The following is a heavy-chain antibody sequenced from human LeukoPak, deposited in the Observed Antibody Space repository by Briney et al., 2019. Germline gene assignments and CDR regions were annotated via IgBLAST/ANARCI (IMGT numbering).Heavy chain of an antibody. CDR3: AKTRGDGYRDSFDY. CDR1: GFTFSKCG. J-gene: IGHJ4*02. Sequence: QSGGSLRLSCAASGFTFSKCGMSWVRQAPGKGLEWVSVLSASGGSTYYADSVKGRFTISRDNSKNTLYLQMKSLRAEDTAVYYCAKTRGDGYRDSFDYWGQGTLVTVSS. D-gene: IGHD5-24*01. CDR2: LSASGGST. V-gene: IGHV3-23*01.